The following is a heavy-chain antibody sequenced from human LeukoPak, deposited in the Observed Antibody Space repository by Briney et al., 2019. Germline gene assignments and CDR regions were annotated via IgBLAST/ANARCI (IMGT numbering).Heavy chain of an antibody. CDR1: GGSISNYY. Sequence: SETLSLTCTVSGGSISNYYWSWVRQPPGKGLEWIGYIYYSGSTTYNPSLKSRVTISVDTSKNQFSLKLNAVTAADTAVYYCARRTYFDLWGRGTLATVSS. J-gene: IGHJ2*01. CDR3: ARRTYFDL. CDR2: IYYSGST. V-gene: IGHV4-59*08.